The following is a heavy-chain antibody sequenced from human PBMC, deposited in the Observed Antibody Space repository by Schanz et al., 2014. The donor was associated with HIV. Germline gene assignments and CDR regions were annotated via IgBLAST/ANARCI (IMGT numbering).Heavy chain of an antibody. Sequence: EVQLVESGGGLVKPGRSLRLSCTASGFTFGDYPMSWFRQAPGKGLEWVSSISESGGRSYYADSVNGRFTISRDNSKNTLYLQMTTLRTEDTAVYYCAKPEYDSRGNSQSHFDSWGQGTLVTVSS. D-gene: IGHD3-22*01. CDR2: ISESGGRS. V-gene: IGHV3-23*04. J-gene: IGHJ4*02. CDR1: GFTFGDYP. CDR3: AKPEYDSRGNSQSHFDS.